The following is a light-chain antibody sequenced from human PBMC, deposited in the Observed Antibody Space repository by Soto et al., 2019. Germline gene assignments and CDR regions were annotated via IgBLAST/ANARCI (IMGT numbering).Light chain of an antibody. CDR3: LQYNSYPWT. CDR1: QAIRND. CDR2: AAS. V-gene: IGKV1-17*01. J-gene: IGKJ1*01. Sequence: DIQMTQSPSSLSASLGDRITIACRASQAIRNDLAWYQQKPGKAPKHLIFAASSLQSGVPSRFSGSGSGTEFTLTISSLQTKDFANYYCLQYNSYPWTFGKGTKVEIK.